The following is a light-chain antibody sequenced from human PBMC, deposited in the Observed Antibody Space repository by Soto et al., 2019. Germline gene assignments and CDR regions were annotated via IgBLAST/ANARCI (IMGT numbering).Light chain of an antibody. CDR2: DAS. CDR1: QSVSRN. CDR3: QQRSNWPPEYT. Sequence: EIEMTQSPATLSVSPGERATLSCRASQSVSRNLAWYQQKPGQPPRLLIYDASNRATGIPARFSGSGSGTDFTVTISSLEPEDFAVYYCQQRSNWPPEYTFGQGTKLEIK. J-gene: IGKJ2*01. V-gene: IGKV3-11*01.